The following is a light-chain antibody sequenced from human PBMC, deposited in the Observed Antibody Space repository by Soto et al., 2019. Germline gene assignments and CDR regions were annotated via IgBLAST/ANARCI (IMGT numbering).Light chain of an antibody. CDR1: QSVSRRY. Sequence: EMALAQYPATLSLSPGDRATLSCGASQSVSRRYLAWYQQKPGLAPRLIIYDASTRATGIPDRFSGSGSGTDFTLTISRLEPEDFAVYYCQQSGSSPITFGQGTRLEIK. CDR2: DAS. J-gene: IGKJ5*01. CDR3: QQSGSSPIT. V-gene: IGKV3D-20*01.